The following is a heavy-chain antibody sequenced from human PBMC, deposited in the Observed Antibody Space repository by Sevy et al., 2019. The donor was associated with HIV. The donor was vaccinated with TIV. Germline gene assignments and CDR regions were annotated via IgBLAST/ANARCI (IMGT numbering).Heavy chain of an antibody. D-gene: IGHD4-4*01. CDR3: ARLPTGLQSFNYLLSTYFDS. CDR2: IKQDGSEK. Sequence: GGSLRLSCAASGFNFNNHWMSWVRQAPEKGLEWVANIKQDGSEKYYVDSLKGRFTISRDNANNSLSLQIDGPRAEDTAVYYCARLPTGLQSFNYLLSTYFDSWGQGTLVTVSS. J-gene: IGHJ4*02. CDR1: GFNFNNHW. V-gene: IGHV3-7*01.